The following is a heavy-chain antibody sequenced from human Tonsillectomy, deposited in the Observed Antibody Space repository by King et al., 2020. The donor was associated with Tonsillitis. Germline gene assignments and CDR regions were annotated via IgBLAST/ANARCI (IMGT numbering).Heavy chain of an antibody. V-gene: IGHV2-26*01. Sequence: HVTLKESGPVLVKPTETLTLTCIVSGFSLGNARMGVSWIRQPPGKALEWLAHIFSNDEKSYSTSLKSRLTISKDTSKSQVVLTMTNMDPVDTATYYCARIVTLVTTTDYYYGMDVWGQGTTVTVSS. CDR2: IFSNDEK. D-gene: IGHD4-17*01. CDR1: GFSLGNARMG. J-gene: IGHJ6*02. CDR3: ARIVTLVTTTDYYYGMDV.